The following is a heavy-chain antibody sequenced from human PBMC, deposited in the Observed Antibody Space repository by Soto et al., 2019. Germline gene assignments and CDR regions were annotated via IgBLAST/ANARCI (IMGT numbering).Heavy chain of an antibody. CDR1: GGSISSYY. CDR2: IYYSGST. V-gene: IGHV4-59*01. Sequence: PSETLSLTCTVSGGSISSYYWSWIRQPPGKGLEWIGYIYYSGSTNYNPSLKSRVTISVDTSKNQFSLKLSSVTAADTAVYYCARLGKSYQSLGPWGPGTLVTVSS. D-gene: IGHD2-2*01. J-gene: IGHJ5*02. CDR3: ARLGKSYQSLGP.